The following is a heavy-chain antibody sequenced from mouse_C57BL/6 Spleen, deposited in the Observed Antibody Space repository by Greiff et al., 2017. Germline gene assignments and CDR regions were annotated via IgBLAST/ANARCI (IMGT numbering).Heavy chain of an antibody. J-gene: IGHJ2*01. CDR2: IHPNSGST. Sequence: QVQLQQPGAELVKPGASVKLSCKASGYTFTSYWMHWVKQRPGQGLEWIGMIHPNSGSTNYNEKFKSKATLTVDKSSSTAYMQLSSLTSEDSAVYYCAKRGFINTVVAFDYWGQGTTLTVSS. D-gene: IGHD1-1*01. CDR3: AKRGFINTVVAFDY. CDR1: GYTFTSYW. V-gene: IGHV1-64*01.